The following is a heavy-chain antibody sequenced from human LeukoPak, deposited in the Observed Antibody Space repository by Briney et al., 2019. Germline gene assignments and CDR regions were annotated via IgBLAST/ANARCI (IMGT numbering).Heavy chain of an antibody. CDR1: GYIFTTYW. V-gene: IGHV5-51*01. CDR2: IYPGDSDI. Sequence: GESLKISCKGSGYIFTTYWIGWVRQMPGKGLEWRGNIYPGDSDIRYSPSFQGRVTFPADKSISTAYLRWSSLKASDTAMYYCARLEKGTMIYWGQGTLVTVSS. D-gene: IGHD3-22*01. J-gene: IGHJ1*01. CDR3: ARLEKGTMIY.